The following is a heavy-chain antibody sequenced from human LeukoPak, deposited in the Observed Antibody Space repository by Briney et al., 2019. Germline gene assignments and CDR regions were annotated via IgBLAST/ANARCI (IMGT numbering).Heavy chain of an antibody. CDR1: GFTFSTYW. Sequence: GGSLRLSCAASGFTFSTYWMSWVRQAPGKGLEWVANIEQDGSETYYVDSVKGRFTISRDNAKNSLYLQMNSLRAEDTAVYYCARAYPLRVPAAMDYWGQETLITVSS. V-gene: IGHV3-7*01. D-gene: IGHD2-2*01. J-gene: IGHJ4*02. CDR2: IEQDGSET. CDR3: ARAYPLRVPAAMDY.